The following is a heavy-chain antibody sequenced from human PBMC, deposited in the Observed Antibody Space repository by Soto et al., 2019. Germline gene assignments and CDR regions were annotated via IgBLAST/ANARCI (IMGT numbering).Heavy chain of an antibody. CDR3: AKSLNMATSFDF. V-gene: IGHV3-23*01. CDR1: GFTFSSYA. J-gene: IGHJ4*02. CDR2: ISVSYAT. Sequence: GGSLRLSCAASGFTFSSYAMNWVRQAPGKGPEWVSHISVSYATYYADSVKGRFTVSRDNSKDTLFLQMNGLRAEDTAVYYCAKSLNMATSFDFWGQGTLVTVSS.